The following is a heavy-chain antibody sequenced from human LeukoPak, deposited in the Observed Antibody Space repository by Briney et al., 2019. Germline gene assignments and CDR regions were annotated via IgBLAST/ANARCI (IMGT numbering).Heavy chain of an antibody. V-gene: IGHV3-7*01. CDR2: IKEDGSEK. CDR3: ARRPYSSSWHHFDY. D-gene: IGHD6-13*01. CDR1: GFIFTDYW. J-gene: IGHJ4*02. Sequence: GGFLRLSCAASGFIFTDYWMYWVRQAPGRGLAWVANIKEDGSEKNYVDSVKGRFTISRDNAKNSVYLQMNSLRAEDTAVYYCARRPYSSSWHHFDYWGQGTLVTVSS.